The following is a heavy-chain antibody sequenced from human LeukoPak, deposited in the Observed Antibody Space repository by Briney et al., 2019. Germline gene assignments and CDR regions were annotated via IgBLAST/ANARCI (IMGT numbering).Heavy chain of an antibody. V-gene: IGHV4-59*01. CDR2: IYYSGST. D-gene: IGHD6-19*01. J-gene: IGHJ5*02. CDR1: GGSISTYY. Sequence: SETLSLTCTVSGGSISTYYWSWIRQPPGKGLEWIGYIYYSGSTNYNPSLKSRVTISVDTSKNQFSLKLSSVTAADTAVYYCARGGSSGWYGRNWFDPWGQGTLVTVSS. CDR3: ARGGSSGWYGRNWFDP.